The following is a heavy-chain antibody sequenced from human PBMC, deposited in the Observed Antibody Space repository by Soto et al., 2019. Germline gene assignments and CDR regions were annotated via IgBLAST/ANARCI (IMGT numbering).Heavy chain of an antibody. CDR3: AKIKAAAGSDY. J-gene: IGHJ4*02. D-gene: IGHD6-13*01. Sequence: EVQLLESGGGLVQPGGSLRLSCAASGFTFSSYAMSWVRQAPGKGLEWVSLISASADSTYYADSVKGRFAISRDNSMNTLYLQMNSLRAEDTAAYSCAKIKAAAGSDYWGQGTLVTVSS. V-gene: IGHV3-23*01. CDR2: ISASADST. CDR1: GFTFSSYA.